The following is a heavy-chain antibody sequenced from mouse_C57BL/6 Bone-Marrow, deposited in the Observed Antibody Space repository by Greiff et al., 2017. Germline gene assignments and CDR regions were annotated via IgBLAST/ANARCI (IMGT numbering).Heavy chain of an antibody. Sequence: QVKLQQSGPELVKPGASVKISCKASGYTFTDYYINWVKQRPGQGLEWTGWIYPGSGNTKYNEKFKGKATLTVDTSSSTAYMQLSSLTSEDSAVYFCARGRLGNYWGQGTTLTVSS. D-gene: IGHD2-4*01. J-gene: IGHJ2*01. CDR1: GYTFTDYY. CDR2: IYPGSGNT. V-gene: IGHV1-84*01. CDR3: ARGRLGNY.